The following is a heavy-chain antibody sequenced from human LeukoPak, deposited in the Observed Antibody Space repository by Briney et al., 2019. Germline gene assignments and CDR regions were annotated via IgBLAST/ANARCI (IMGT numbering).Heavy chain of an antibody. D-gene: IGHD2-15*01. CDR2: IYYSGST. Sequence: SETLFLTCTVSGGSISSYYWSWIRQPPGKGLEWIGYIYYSGSTNYNPSLKSRVTISVDTSKNQFSLKLSSVTAADTAVYYCARDRGDWCAFDIWGQGTMVTVSS. CDR3: ARDRGDWCAFDI. J-gene: IGHJ3*02. CDR1: GGSISSYY. V-gene: IGHV4-59*01.